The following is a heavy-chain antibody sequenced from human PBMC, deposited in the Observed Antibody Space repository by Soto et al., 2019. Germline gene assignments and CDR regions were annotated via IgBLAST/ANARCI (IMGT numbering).Heavy chain of an antibody. CDR3: VRHRVGSYYYFDY. CDR2: IDPSDSYT. D-gene: IGHD1-26*01. CDR1: GYTFTDYW. V-gene: IGHV5-10-1*01. Sequence: ASVKVSCKASGYTFTDYWISWVRQMPGKGLEWMGRIDPSDSYTSNSPSFQGHVTISADKSINTAYMQWSSLKASDTAMYYCVRHRVGSYYYFDYWGQGTLVTVSS. J-gene: IGHJ4*02.